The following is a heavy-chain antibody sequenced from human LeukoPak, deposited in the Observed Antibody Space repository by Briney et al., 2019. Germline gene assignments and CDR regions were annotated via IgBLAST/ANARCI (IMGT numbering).Heavy chain of an antibody. V-gene: IGHV3-66*01. D-gene: IGHD6-6*01. CDR1: GFTVSTNY. CDR3: ARALGTQYSSSPYFGY. Sequence: GGSLRLSCAASGFTVSTNYMSWVRQAPGKGLEWVSVIYSGGTTYYADSVKGRFTISRDNSKDTLYLQMNSLRAEDTAVYYCARALGTQYSSSPYFGYWGQGALVTVSS. CDR2: IYSGGTT. J-gene: IGHJ4*02.